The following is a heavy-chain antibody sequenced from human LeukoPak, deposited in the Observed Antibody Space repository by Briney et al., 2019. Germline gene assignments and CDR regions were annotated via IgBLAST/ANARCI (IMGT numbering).Heavy chain of an antibody. CDR1: DFSISSGYH. Sequence: SETLSLTCAVSDFSISSGYHWGWVRQPPGKGLEWIGSMHHSGSTYYNPSLKSRVTMSTDTSKSQCSLKLSSVTAADTAVYYCARDRSYFIFDYWGQGTLVTVS. J-gene: IGHJ4*02. D-gene: IGHD3-10*01. CDR2: MHHSGST. V-gene: IGHV4-38-2*02. CDR3: ARDRSYFIFDY.